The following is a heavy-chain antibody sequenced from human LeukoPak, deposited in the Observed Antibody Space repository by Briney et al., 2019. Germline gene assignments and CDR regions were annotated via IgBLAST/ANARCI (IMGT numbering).Heavy chain of an antibody. V-gene: IGHV4-31*03. J-gene: IGHJ6*02. Sequence: SETLSLTCTVSGGSISSGGYYWSWICQHPGKGLEWIGYIYYSGSTYYNPSLKSRVTISVDTSKNQFSLKLSSVTAADTAVYYCASGFGELFYYYGMDVWGQGTTVTVSS. CDR1: GGSISSGGYY. CDR3: ASGFGELFYYYGMDV. CDR2: IYYSGST. D-gene: IGHD3-10*01.